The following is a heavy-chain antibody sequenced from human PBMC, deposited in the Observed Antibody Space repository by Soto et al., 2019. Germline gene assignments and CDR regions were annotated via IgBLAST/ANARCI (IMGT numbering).Heavy chain of an antibody. J-gene: IGHJ6*02. CDR2: INHSGST. CDR1: GGSFSGYY. Sequence: SETLSLTCAVYGGSFSGYYWSWIRQPPGKGLEWIGEINHSGSTNYNPSLKSRVTISVDTSKNQFSLKLSSVTAADTAVYYCARGRLNSGSYYPRYYYYGMDVWGQGTTVTVSS. CDR3: ARGRLNSGSYYPRYYYYGMDV. D-gene: IGHD1-26*01. V-gene: IGHV4-34*01.